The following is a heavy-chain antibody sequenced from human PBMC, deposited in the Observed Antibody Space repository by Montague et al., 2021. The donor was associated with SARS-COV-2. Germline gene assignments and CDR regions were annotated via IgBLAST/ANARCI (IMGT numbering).Heavy chain of an antibody. D-gene: IGHD3-22*01. CDR1: SGSISSSSYY. CDR3: ARQEYYYDSSGYGRMDWFDP. Sequence: SETLSLTCTVSSGSISSSSYYWGWIRQPPGKGLEWIGSIYYSGSTYYNPSLKSRVTISVDTSKNQFSLKLSSVTAADTAVYYCARQEYYYDSSGYGRMDWFDPWGQGTLVTVSS. V-gene: IGHV4-39*01. J-gene: IGHJ5*02. CDR2: IYYSGST.